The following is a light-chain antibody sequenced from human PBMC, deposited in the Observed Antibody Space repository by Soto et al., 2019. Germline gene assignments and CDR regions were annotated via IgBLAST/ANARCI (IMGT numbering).Light chain of an antibody. CDR3: QSYDNSLSGFYV. J-gene: IGLJ1*01. CDR1: SSNLGANSD. Sequence: QSLLTQPPSVSLAPGQRVPMSCTGRSSNLGANSDVHWYQQLTGAAPKLLIYGNTNRPSGVSDRFSASKSGTSASLAITGLQAEDEADYYCQSYDNSLSGFYVFGTGTKVTVL. V-gene: IGLV1-40*01. CDR2: GNT.